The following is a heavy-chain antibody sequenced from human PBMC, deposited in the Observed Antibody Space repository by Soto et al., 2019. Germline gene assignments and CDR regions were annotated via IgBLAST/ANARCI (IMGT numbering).Heavy chain of an antibody. Sequence: QVQLQESGPGLVKPSQTLSLTCTVSSGSISSGCYYWNWIRQHPGKGLEWIGYFYYSGSTYYNPSLKSRVVVSIDPSKNQFSLKLRSVTAADTAIYYCARSEVYYYYYVGVWGKGTTVTVSS. CDR2: FYYSGST. J-gene: IGHJ6*03. V-gene: IGHV4-31*03. CDR1: SGSISSGCYY. CDR3: ARSEVYYYYYVGV.